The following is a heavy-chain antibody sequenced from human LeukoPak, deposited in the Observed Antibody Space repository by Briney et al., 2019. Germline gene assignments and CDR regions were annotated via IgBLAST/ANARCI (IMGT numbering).Heavy chain of an antibody. CDR2: MNPSGGTT. J-gene: IGHJ4*02. V-gene: IGHV1-46*01. CDR3: AKSRTTSSASPDY. D-gene: IGHD3-22*01. Sequence: ASVKVSCKASGYTFTSYYIHWVRQAPGQGLEWMGIMNPSGGTTSYAQKFRGRVIMTGDTSTTTVYMEMSNLSSEDTAMYYCAKSRTTSSASPDYWGQGTLVTVSS. CDR1: GYTFTSYY.